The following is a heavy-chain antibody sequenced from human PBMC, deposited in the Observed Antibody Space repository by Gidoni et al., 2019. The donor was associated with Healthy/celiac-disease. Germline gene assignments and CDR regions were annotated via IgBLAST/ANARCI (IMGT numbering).Heavy chain of an antibody. Sequence: QLQLQESGPGLVKPSETLSLTCTVSGGSISSSSYYWGWIRQPPGKGLEWIGSIYYSGSTYYNPSLKCRVTISVDTSKNQFALKLSSVTAADTAVYYCARGSGWSDDFDYWGQGTLVTVSS. D-gene: IGHD6-19*01. V-gene: IGHV4-39*01. CDR1: GGSISSSSYY. CDR3: ARGSGWSDDFDY. J-gene: IGHJ4*02. CDR2: IYYSGST.